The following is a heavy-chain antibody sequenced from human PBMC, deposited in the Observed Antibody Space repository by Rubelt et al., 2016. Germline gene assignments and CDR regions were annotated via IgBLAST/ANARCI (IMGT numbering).Heavy chain of an antibody. CDR2: GYYSGST. V-gene: IGHV4-39*01. D-gene: IGHD6-13*01. CDR1: GGSISSSSHY. CDR3: ATTAADLYNWFDP. Sequence: QLQLLESGPGLVKPSETLSLTCTVSGGSISSSSHYWGWIRQPPGKGLEWIGTGYYSGSTYYNPPLKTRVTISVDTSKNHFSLKLGSVTAADTAVYYCATTAADLYNWFDPWGQGTLVIVSS. J-gene: IGHJ5*02.